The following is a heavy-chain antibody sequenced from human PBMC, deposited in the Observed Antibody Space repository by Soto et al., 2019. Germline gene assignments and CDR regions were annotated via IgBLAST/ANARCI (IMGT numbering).Heavy chain of an antibody. V-gene: IGHV3-11*01. CDR3: ARESSSTSANWFDP. J-gene: IGHJ5*02. CDR2: IGTTGTI. D-gene: IGHD2-2*01. Sequence: QVQLVESGGGLVKPGGSLRLSCAVSGFSFTDYYMSWIRQAPGKGLEWISYIGTTGTIYHADSVRGRFAISRDIAKNSLYLQMNNLRADDTAVYYCARESSSTSANWFDPWGQGTLVTVSS. CDR1: GFSFTDYY.